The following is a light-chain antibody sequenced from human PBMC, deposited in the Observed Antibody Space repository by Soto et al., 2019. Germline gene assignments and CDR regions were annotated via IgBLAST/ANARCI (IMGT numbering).Light chain of an antibody. V-gene: IGKV1-33*01. CDR2: GAS. CDR1: QDIRKY. Sequence: DIQMTQSPSSLSASVGDRVTVTCQATQDIRKYLNWYQQKPGQAPKLLIYGASNLETGVPSRFSGSGPGTDFTFPLSSLQAEDIATYFCQQYDSVFTFGQGTRLENK. J-gene: IGKJ5*01. CDR3: QQYDSVFT.